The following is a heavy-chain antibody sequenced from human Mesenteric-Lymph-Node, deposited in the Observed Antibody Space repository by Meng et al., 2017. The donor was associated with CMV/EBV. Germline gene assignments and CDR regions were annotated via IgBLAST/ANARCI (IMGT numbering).Heavy chain of an antibody. D-gene: IGHD2-21*02. CDR3: ARDYRRGDGSG. J-gene: IGHJ4*02. CDR1: GFTFRTYT. CDR2: ITSSSTFI. V-gene: IGHV3-21*01. Sequence: GGSLRLSCAASGFTFRTYTMNWVRQAPGKGLEWVSSITSSSTFIYYADSAKGRFTISRDNAKNSLYLQMNSLRADDTAVYYCARDYRRGDGSGWDQGTLVTVSS.